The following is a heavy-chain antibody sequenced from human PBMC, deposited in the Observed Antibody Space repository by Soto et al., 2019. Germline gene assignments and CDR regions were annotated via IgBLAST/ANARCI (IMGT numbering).Heavy chain of an antibody. CDR2: IIPILGIA. J-gene: IGHJ5*02. CDR3: ARGGSLSSSWSPRWFDP. CDR1: GGTFSSYT. Sequence: QVQLVQSGAEVKKPGSSVKVSCKASGGTFSSYTISWVRQAPGQGLEWMGRIIPILGIANYAQKFQGRVTITADKSTSTAYMELSSLRPEDTAVYYCARGGSLSSSWSPRWFDPWGQGTLVTVSS. V-gene: IGHV1-69*02. D-gene: IGHD6-13*01.